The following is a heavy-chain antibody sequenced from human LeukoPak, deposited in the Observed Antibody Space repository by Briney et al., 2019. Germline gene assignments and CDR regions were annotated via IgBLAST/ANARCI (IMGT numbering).Heavy chain of an antibody. D-gene: IGHD2-2*01. J-gene: IGHJ5*02. CDR2: IIPILGIA. CDR1: GGTFSSYA. CDR3: ARGCTSCGINWAAQNWFDP. V-gene: IGHV1-69*04. Sequence: SVKVSCKASGGTFSSYAISWVRQAPGQGLEWMGRIIPILGIANYAQKFQGRVTITADRSTSTAYMELSSLRSEDTAVYYCARGCTSCGINWAAQNWFDPWGQGTLVTVSS.